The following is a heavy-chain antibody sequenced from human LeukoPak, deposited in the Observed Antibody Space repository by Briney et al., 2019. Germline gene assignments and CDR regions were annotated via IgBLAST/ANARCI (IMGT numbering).Heavy chain of an antibody. CDR1: GFTFSSYG. CDR2: IRYDGSNK. J-gene: IGHJ1*01. CDR3: AKGGARYCSSTSCPPQH. V-gene: IGHV3-30*02. Sequence: AGGSLRLSCAASGFTFSSYGMHWVRQAPGKGLEWVAFIRYDGSNKYYADSVKGRFTISRDNSRNTLYLQMNSLRAEDTAVYYCAKGGARYCSSTSCPPQHWGQGTLVTVSS. D-gene: IGHD2-2*01.